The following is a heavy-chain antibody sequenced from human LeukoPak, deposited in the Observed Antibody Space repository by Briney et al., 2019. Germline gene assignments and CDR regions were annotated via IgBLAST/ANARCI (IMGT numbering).Heavy chain of an antibody. CDR1: GLTFGNYG. Sequence: GGSLRLSCVAPGLTFGNYGMNWVRQAPGKGLEWVSSIGGSGSTTYYADSVRGRFTISRGNSKNSMYLQMSSLRAEDTAIYYCAEVESSYCRIWGQGTLVTVSS. D-gene: IGHD3-10*01. CDR2: IGGSGSTT. V-gene: IGHV3-23*01. CDR3: AEVESSYCRI. J-gene: IGHJ4*02.